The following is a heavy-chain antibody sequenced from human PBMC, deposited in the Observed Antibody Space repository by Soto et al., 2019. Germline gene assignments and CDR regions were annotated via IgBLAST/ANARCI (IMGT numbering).Heavy chain of an antibody. CDR3: AAGGSGSAAY. V-gene: IGHV4-59*01. Sequence: QVQLQESGPRLVKPSETLTITCAVSGGSITSFYYTWIRQPPGKGLEWIGSVLSSESAYYNPSLKSRAPMSIDASKNQFSLTLTSVTAADTAFYYCAAGGSGSAAYWGQGSLVTVSS. CDR2: VLSSESA. CDR1: GGSITSFY. J-gene: IGHJ4*02. D-gene: IGHD3-10*01.